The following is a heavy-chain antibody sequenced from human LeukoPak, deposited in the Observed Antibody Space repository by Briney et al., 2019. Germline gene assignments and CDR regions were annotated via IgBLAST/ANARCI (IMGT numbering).Heavy chain of an antibody. CDR2: ISSTDAGT. J-gene: IGHJ3*02. CDR3: AKSWNYYDSSGDDALDI. D-gene: IGHD3-22*01. CDR1: GFSLSSYA. Sequence: PGGSLRLSCAASGFSLSSYAMSWVRQAPGKGLEWVSAISSTDAGTYHADSVRGRFTISRDSSKNTLYLQMDSLRVEDTAVYYCAKSWNYYDSSGDDALDIWGQGTMVTVSS. V-gene: IGHV3-23*01.